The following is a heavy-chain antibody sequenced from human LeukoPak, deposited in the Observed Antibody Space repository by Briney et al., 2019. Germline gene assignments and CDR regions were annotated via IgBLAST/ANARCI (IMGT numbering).Heavy chain of an antibody. CDR3: ARTIGYCSGTSCYTGGPYSMDV. J-gene: IGHJ6*03. CDR2: ISGSGGST. CDR1: GFPFSSYA. V-gene: IGHV3-23*01. D-gene: IGHD2-2*02. Sequence: GGSLRLSCEASGFPFSSYAMSWVRQAPGKGLEWVSAISGSGGSTYYADSVKGRFTISRDNSKNTLYLQMNSLRAEDTAVYYCARTIGYCSGTSCYTGGPYSMDVWGQGTTVTVSS.